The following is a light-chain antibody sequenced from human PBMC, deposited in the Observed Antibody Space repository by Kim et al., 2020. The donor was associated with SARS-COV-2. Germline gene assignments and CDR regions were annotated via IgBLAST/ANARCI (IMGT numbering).Light chain of an antibody. V-gene: IGKV3-15*01. CDR3: QQSNHWPPLT. CDR1: QTINNK. J-gene: IGKJ1*01. Sequence: YPGDRASSSCRASQTINNKLVWSQHQPGQAPRLRIYDATTRDTGVPARFIGSGSETDFTLTISSLQSEDFAVYHCQQSNHWPPLTFGQGTKV. CDR2: DAT.